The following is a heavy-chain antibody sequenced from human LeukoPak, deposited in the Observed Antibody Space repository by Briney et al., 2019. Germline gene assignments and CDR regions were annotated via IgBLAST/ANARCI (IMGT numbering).Heavy chain of an antibody. CDR1: GDSMSGHF. Sequence: PSETLSLTCTVSGDSMSGHFWSWFRRPPGKGLENVGYIHSSGSTNYNPSYRSRVTVSLEMSKNQFSLSLTSVTAADTAVYYCARDPGDTDWYNFDFWGQGILVTVSS. D-gene: IGHD3-9*01. V-gene: IGHV4-59*11. CDR3: ARDPGDTDWYNFDF. J-gene: IGHJ4*02. CDR2: IHSSGST.